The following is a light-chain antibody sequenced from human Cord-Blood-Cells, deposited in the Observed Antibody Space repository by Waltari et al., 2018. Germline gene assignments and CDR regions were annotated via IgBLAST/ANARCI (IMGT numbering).Light chain of an antibody. Sequence: EIVMTQSPATLSVSPGERATLSCRASQSVSSNLAWYQQKPCQAPRLLIYGASTRGTGFPSRFSGRWGGTEFTLTISRLQSEDFAVYYCQQYNNWPFTFGPGTKVDIK. CDR2: GAS. V-gene: IGKV3-15*01. CDR3: QQYNNWPFT. J-gene: IGKJ3*01. CDR1: QSVSSN.